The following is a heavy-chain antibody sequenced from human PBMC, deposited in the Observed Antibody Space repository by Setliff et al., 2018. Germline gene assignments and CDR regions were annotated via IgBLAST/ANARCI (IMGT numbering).Heavy chain of an antibody. CDR3: ARDSLLRYFDWLLSIRDRGWTTACFDY. CDR2: ISYDGSNK. V-gene: IGHV3-30*04. CDR1: GFTFSSYA. Sequence: HPGGSLRLSCAASGFTFSSYAMHWVRQAPGKGLEWVAVISYDGSNKYYADSVKGRFTISRDNSKNTLYLQMNSLRAEDTAVYYCARDSLLRYFDWLLSIRDRGWTTACFDYWGQGTLVTVSS. J-gene: IGHJ4*02. D-gene: IGHD3-9*01.